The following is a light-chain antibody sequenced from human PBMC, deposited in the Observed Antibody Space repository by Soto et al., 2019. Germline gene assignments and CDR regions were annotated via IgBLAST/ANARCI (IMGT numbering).Light chain of an antibody. CDR2: DAS. CDR1: QSVSSY. J-gene: IGKJ5*01. Sequence: EIVLTQSPATLSLSPGERATLSCRASQSVSSYLAWYQQKPGQAHRLLIYDASNRATGIPARFSGSGSGTDFTLTISSLEPEDFAVYYCQQRSNWITFDQGTRLEIK. V-gene: IGKV3-11*01. CDR3: QQRSNWIT.